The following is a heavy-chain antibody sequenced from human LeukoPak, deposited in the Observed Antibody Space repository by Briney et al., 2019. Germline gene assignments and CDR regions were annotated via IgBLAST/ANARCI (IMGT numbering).Heavy chain of an antibody. D-gene: IGHD2-2*01. V-gene: IGHV3-21*01. CDR1: GFTFSSYS. CDR3: ASPPGVPAATEYD. Sequence: GGSLRLSCAASGFTFSSYSMNWVRQAPGKGLEWVSSISSNSSYIYYADSVKGRFTISRDNAKNSLYLQMHSLRAEDTAVYYCASPPGVPAATEYDWGQGTLVTVSS. CDR2: ISSNSSYI. J-gene: IGHJ4*02.